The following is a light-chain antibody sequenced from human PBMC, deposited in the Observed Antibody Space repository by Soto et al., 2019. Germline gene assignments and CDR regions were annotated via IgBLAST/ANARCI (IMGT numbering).Light chain of an antibody. CDR2: AAS. J-gene: IGKJ5*01. Sequence: DIQMTQSPCSLSASVGDRVTITCRASESISRHLNWYQQKPGKARKILIYAASSLQNGVPSRFRGSGSGTDFTLTITNLQPEDFATYYCQQTYSTLSITFGQGTRLDIK. CDR1: ESISRH. V-gene: IGKV1-39*01. CDR3: QQTYSTLSIT.